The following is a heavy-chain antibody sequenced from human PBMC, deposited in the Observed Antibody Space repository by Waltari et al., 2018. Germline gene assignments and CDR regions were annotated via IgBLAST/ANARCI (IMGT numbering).Heavy chain of an antibody. Sequence: QVQLVESGGGVVQPGMSLRLSCAASGFSLGTFGMHWVRQAPGKGLGWEELIFVGGGDSFDADSVRGRFTISRDNSKNTLYLDINSLRLDDTAIYYCAKDAFGNTYLDHWGQGTLVTVSS. J-gene: IGHJ4*02. CDR1: GFSLGTFG. D-gene: IGHD3-10*01. V-gene: IGHV3-30*19. CDR3: AKDAFGNTYLDH. CDR2: IFVGGGDS.